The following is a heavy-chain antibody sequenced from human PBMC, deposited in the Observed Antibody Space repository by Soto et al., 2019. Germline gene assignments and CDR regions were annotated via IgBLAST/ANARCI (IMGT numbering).Heavy chain of an antibody. Sequence: SQTLSLTCVISGDSVSSTNAAWNWIRQSPSRGLEWLGRTYYRSKWYNDYAVSVKSRIDINPDTSKNQFSLQLNSVSPEDTAMYYCARESYGSGSYDGMDVWGQGTTVTVS. CDR3: ARESYGSGSYDGMDV. J-gene: IGHJ6*02. CDR2: TYYRSKWYN. CDR1: GDSVSSTNAA. D-gene: IGHD3-10*01. V-gene: IGHV6-1*01.